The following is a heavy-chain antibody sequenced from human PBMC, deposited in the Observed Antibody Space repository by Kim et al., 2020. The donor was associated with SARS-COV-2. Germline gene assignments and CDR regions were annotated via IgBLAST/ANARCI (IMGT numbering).Heavy chain of an antibody. J-gene: IGHJ6*03. CDR1: GGSISSYY. V-gene: IGHV4-59*12. CDR2: IYYSGST. CDR3: ATIVTLSSYTRGWFYYYY. Sequence: SETLSLTCTVSGGSISSYYWSWIRQPPGKGLEWIGYIYYSGSTNYNPSLKSRVTISVDTSKNQFSLKLSSVTAAETAVYYCATIVTLSSYTRGWFYYYY. D-gene: IGHD6-19*01.